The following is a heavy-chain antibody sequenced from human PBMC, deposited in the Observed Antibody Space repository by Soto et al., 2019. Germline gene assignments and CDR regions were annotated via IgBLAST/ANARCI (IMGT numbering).Heavy chain of an antibody. CDR3: ARITYYYGSGSYPDY. V-gene: IGHV4-59*01. CDR1: GGSINSYY. Sequence: SETLSLTCSVSGGSINSYYWTWIRQPPGKGLEWVGYISYSGSTSYNPSLKSRVTISVDTSKNQFSLKLTSVTAADTAVYYCARITYYYGSGSYPDYWGQGTLVTVSS. CDR2: ISYSGST. D-gene: IGHD3-10*01. J-gene: IGHJ4*02.